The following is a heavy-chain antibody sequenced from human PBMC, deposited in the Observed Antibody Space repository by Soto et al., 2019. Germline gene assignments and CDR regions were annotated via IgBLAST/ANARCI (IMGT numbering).Heavy chain of an antibody. CDR1: GYTFTSYY. CDR2: INPSGGST. Sequence: GASVKVSCKASGYTFTSYYVHWVRQAPGQGLEWMGIINPSGGSTNYAQKFQGRVTMTRDTSTSTVYMELSSLRSEDTAVYYCARASSTIVVVPAAMNYYYYMDVWGKGTTVTVSS. J-gene: IGHJ6*03. CDR3: ARASSTIVVVPAAMNYYYYMDV. V-gene: IGHV1-46*03. D-gene: IGHD2-2*01.